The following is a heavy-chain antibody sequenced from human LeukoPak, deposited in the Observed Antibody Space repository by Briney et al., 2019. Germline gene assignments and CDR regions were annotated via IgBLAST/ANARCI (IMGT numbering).Heavy chain of an antibody. J-gene: IGHJ4*02. CDR3: ARRGSIAAAGYFDY. CDR1: GYTFTSYY. V-gene: IGHV1-46*01. Sequence: GASVKGSCKASGYTFTSYYMHWVRQAPGQGLEWMGIINPSGGSTSYAQKFQGRVTMTRDTSTSTVYMELSGLRSGDTAVYYCARRGSIAAAGYFDYWGQGTLVTVSS. CDR2: INPSGGST. D-gene: IGHD6-13*01.